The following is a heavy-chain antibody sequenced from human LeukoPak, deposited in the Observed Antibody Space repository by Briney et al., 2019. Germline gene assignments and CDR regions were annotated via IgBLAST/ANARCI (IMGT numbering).Heavy chain of an antibody. CDR1: GYTFSGYG. CDR3: SRDQSNSGSYRFEY. CDR2: ITGNNGNT. J-gene: IGHJ4*02. V-gene: IGHV1-18*01. D-gene: IGHD1-26*01. Sequence: ASVKVSCKTSGYTFSGYGISWVRQAPGQGLEWMGWITGNNGNTNYAPSLQGRVTMTTNTSTNTVYMELTNLKYDDTAVYYFSRDQSNSGSYRFEYWGQGTLVTVSS.